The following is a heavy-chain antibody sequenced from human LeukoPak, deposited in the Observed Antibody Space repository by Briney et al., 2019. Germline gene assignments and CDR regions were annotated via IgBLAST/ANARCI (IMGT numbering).Heavy chain of an antibody. V-gene: IGHV4-4*07. CDR3: ARGHYDSSGYYYGVGALGGY. Sequence: SETLSLTCTVSGGSISSYYWSWIRQPAGKGLEWIGRIYTSGSTNYNPSLKSRVTISVDTSKNQFSLKLSSVTAADTAVYYCARGHYDSSGYYYGVGALGGYWGQGTLVTVSS. J-gene: IGHJ4*02. CDR1: GGSISSYY. D-gene: IGHD3-22*01. CDR2: IYTSGST.